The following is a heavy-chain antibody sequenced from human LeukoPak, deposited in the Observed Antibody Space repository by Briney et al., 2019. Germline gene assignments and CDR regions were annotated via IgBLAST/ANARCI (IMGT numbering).Heavy chain of an antibody. CDR3: ARAFTPGIRRALWFGDLL. CDR1: GFAFRSYA. CDR2: VSAHELDK. V-gene: IGHV3-30*04. J-gene: IGHJ4*02. Sequence: GTSLRLSCAASGFAFRSYAMHWVRQAPGKGLEWLAVVSAHELDKFYADSVKGRFTISKDTSDNTLSLQMNSLRVGDTGLYCARAFTPGIRRALWFGDLLRAQGTLVTVSS. D-gene: IGHD3-10*01.